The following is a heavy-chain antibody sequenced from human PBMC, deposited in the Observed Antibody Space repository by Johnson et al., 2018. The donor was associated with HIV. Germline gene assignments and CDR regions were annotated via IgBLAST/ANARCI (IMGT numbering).Heavy chain of an antibody. CDR3: ARGGSMWGRLVLGEKGGAFDI. J-gene: IGHJ3*02. CDR1: GFTVSSNY. Sequence: VQLVESGGGLVQPWGSLRLSCAASGFTVSSNYMSWVRQAPGKGLEWVANIKQDGSEKYYVDSVKGRFTISRDNAKNSLYLQMNSLRAEDTALYYCARGGSMWGRLVLGEKGGAFDIWGQGTMVTVSS. D-gene: IGHD3-16*01. CDR2: IKQDGSEK. V-gene: IGHV3-7*01.